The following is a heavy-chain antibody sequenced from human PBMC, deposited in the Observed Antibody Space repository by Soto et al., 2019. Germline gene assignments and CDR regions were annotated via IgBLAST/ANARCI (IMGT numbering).Heavy chain of an antibody. Sequence: GESLKISCKGSGYSFTSYWIGWVRQMPGKGLEWMGIIYPGDSDTRYSPSFQGQVTISADKSISTAYLQWSSLKASDTAMYYCARLTNGGATTVVTRFSVSYGMDVWGQGTTVTVSS. CDR2: IYPGDSDT. D-gene: IGHD4-17*01. V-gene: IGHV5-51*01. CDR1: GYSFTSYW. J-gene: IGHJ6*02. CDR3: ARLTNGGATTVVTRFSVSYGMDV.